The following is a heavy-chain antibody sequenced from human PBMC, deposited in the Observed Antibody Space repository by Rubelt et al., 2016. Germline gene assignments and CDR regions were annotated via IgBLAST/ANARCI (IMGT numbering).Heavy chain of an antibody. D-gene: IGHD4-17*01. CDR3: ASGQNSDYGATDDAFDI. CDR2: INAGNGNT. V-gene: IGHV1-3*01. Sequence: MHWVRQAPGQRLEWMGWINAGNGNTKYSQKFQGRVTITRDTSASTAHMELSSLRSEDTAVYYCASGQNSDYGATDDAFDIWGQGTMVTVSS. J-gene: IGHJ3*02.